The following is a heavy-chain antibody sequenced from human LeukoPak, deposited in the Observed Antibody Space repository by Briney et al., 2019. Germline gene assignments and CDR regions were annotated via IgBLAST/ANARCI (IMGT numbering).Heavy chain of an antibody. D-gene: IGHD2-21*02. CDR3: ARDWVTYCGGDCYSPHFDY. J-gene: IGHJ4*02. CDR2: ISYDGSNK. CDR1: GFTFSSYA. Sequence: PGGSLRLSCAASGFTFSSYAMHWVRQAPGKGLEWVAVISYDGSNKYYADSVKGRFTISRDNSKNPLYLQMNSLRAEDTAVYYCARDWVTYCGGDCYSPHFDYWGQGTLVTVSS. V-gene: IGHV3-30*04.